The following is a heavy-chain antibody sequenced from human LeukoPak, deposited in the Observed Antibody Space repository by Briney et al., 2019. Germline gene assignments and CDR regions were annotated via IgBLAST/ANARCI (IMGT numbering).Heavy chain of an antibody. V-gene: IGHV1-3*01. Sequence: AASLKVSCRASGYTFTSYAMHWVRQAPGQRLEGMGWINAGNGNTKYSQKFQGRVTITRDTSATTAYMELSSLRSEDTAVYYCARDSSSWYFDIWGRGTLVTVSS. CDR1: GYTFTSYA. CDR3: ARDSSSWYFDI. CDR2: INAGNGNT. D-gene: IGHD6-13*01. J-gene: IGHJ2*01.